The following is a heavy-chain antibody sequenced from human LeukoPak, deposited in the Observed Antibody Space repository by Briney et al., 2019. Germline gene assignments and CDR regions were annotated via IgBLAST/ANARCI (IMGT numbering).Heavy chain of an antibody. J-gene: IGHJ4*02. CDR3: ARDQYYYDSSGPFDY. CDR2: INEAGSVT. D-gene: IGHD3-22*01. V-gene: IGHV3-7*01. Sequence: GGSLRLSCAASGFTFSSSWMCWVRQAPGKGLEWLANINEAGSVTNYVHSVRGRFTTSRDNAKNSLYLQMNSLGVGDTAVYYCARDQYYYDSSGPFDYWGQGTLVTVSS. CDR1: GFTFSSSW.